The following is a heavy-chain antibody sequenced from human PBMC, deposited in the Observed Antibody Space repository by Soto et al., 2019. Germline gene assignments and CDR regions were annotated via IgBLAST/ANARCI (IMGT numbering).Heavy chain of an antibody. D-gene: IGHD2-15*01. J-gene: IGHJ4*02. CDR1: GFTFSSYG. Sequence: QVQLVESGGGVVQPGRSLRLSCAASGFTFSSYGMHWVRQAPGKGLEWVAVIWYDGSNKYYADSVKGRFTISRDNSKNTLYRQMNSLRAEDTAVYYCASRIGPLDYWGQGTLVTVSS. V-gene: IGHV3-33*01. CDR3: ASRIGPLDY. CDR2: IWYDGSNK.